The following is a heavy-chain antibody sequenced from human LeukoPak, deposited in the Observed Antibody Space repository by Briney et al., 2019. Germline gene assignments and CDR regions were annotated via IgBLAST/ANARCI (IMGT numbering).Heavy chain of an antibody. V-gene: IGHV4-39*07. J-gene: IGHJ4*02. D-gene: IGHD5-12*01. CDR1: GGSISSSNYY. CDR2: IYHSGNT. Sequence: SETLSLTCTVSGGSISSSNYYWGWIRQPPGKGLEWIGNIYHSGNTYYNPSLKSRVTISVDTSKNQFSLKLTSVTAADTAVYYCARLSEWLRLSSDSWGQGTLVAVSS. CDR3: ARLSEWLRLSSDS.